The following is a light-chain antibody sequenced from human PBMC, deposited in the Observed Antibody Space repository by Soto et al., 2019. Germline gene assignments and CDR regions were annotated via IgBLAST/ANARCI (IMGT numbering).Light chain of an antibody. CDR3: ATWDDNVYV. V-gene: IGLV1-44*01. CDR2: TNS. CDR1: SSNVGTNP. Sequence: QSVLTQPPSASGTPGQTVTISCSISSSNVGTNPVAWYQQLPGTAPKLLIYTNSQRPLGVPVRFSGSKSGTSASLAISGLQSEDEGDYYCATWDDNVYVFGTGTKVTVL. J-gene: IGLJ1*01.